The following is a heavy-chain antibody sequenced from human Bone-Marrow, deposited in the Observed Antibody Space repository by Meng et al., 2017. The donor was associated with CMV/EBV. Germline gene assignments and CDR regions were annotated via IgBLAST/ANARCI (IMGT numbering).Heavy chain of an antibody. V-gene: IGHV4-34*01. CDR3: ARDRGYFEG. CDR1: GGSFSGYY. Sequence: SETLSPTCAVYGGSFSGYYWSWIRQPPGKGREWIGEINHSGSTNYNPSLKSRVTISVDTSKNQFSLKLSSVTAADTAVYYCARDRGYFEGWGQGTLVTVSS. CDR2: INHSGST. J-gene: IGHJ4*02. D-gene: IGHD3-9*01.